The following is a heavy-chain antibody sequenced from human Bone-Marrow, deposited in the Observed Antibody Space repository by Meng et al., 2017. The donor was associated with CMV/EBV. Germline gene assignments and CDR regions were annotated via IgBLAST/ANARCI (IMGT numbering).Heavy chain of an antibody. V-gene: IGHV1-2*02. J-gene: IGHJ4*02. CDR3: VRDREWSLKYFDS. D-gene: IGHD3-3*01. CDR2: INPKSGGT. Sequence: CKASGYDFTAYYIHWVRQAPGQGLEWMGWINPKSGGTDYVQKFQDRVTMTRDTSISTAYMDLTRLRSDDTAVYYCVRDREWSLKYFDSWGQGTLVTVSS. CDR1: GYDFTAYY.